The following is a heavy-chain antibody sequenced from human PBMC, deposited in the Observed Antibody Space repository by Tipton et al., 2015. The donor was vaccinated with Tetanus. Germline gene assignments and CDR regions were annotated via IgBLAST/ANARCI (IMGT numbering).Heavy chain of an antibody. CDR2: ISYDGNYQ. D-gene: IGHD6-6*01. CDR1: GFTFSNSG. CDR3: INPISLSAVVN. Sequence: QLVQSGGGVVQPGRSLRLSCAASGFTFSNSGMHWVRQAPGKGLEWVAIISYDGNYQSYAESVKGRFTISRDNSKSTLFLQMNGLRAVASAVCYCINPISLSAVVNWGQ. J-gene: IGHJ1*01. V-gene: IGHV3-30*03.